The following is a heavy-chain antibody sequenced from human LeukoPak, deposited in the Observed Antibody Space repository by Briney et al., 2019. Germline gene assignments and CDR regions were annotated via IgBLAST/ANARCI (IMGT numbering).Heavy chain of an antibody. Sequence: ASVKVSCKASGYTFTSYGISWVRQAPGQGLEWMGWISAYNGNTNYAQKLQGRVTMTTDTSTSTAYMELRSLRSDDTAVYYCATSRRYNWNVRWFDPWGQGTLVTVSS. CDR3: ATSRRYNWNVRWFDP. J-gene: IGHJ5*02. CDR2: ISAYNGNT. D-gene: IGHD1-1*01. CDR1: GYTFTSYG. V-gene: IGHV1-18*01.